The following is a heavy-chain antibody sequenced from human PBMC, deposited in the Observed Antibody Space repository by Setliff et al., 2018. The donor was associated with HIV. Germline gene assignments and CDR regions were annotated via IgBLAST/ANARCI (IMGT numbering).Heavy chain of an antibody. Sequence: PSETLSLICTVSGGSLTGYHWSWIRQSAGKELEWIGRMYYTGTTDYNPSLMSRVTLSIDRSKNQFALEVNSVTAADAAVYYCARSIYGSGTYPLDIWSQGTLVTVSS. V-gene: IGHV4-4*07. CDR3: ARSIYGSGTYPLDI. J-gene: IGHJ4*02. CDR1: GGSLTGYH. CDR2: MYYTGTT. D-gene: IGHD3-10*01.